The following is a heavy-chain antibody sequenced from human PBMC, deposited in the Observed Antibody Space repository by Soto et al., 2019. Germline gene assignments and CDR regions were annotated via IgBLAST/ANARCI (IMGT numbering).Heavy chain of an antibody. V-gene: IGHV4-59*01. CDR3: ARSRYGSGGSCWAGWFDP. CDR1: GGSISSYY. CDR2: IYYSGST. J-gene: IGHJ5*02. D-gene: IGHD2-15*01. Sequence: QVQLQESGPGLVKPSETLSLTCTVSGGSISSYYWSWIRQPPGKGLEWIGYIYYSGSTNYNPTLKSRVTLTVDTSKNRFSLKLSSVNAADTAVYYCARSRYGSGGSCWAGWFDPWGQGTLVTVSS.